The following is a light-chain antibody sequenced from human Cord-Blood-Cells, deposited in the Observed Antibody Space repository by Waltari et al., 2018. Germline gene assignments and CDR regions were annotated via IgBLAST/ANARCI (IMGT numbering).Light chain of an antibody. CDR3: CSYAGSSTLV. CDR1: SSDVGSYNL. V-gene: IGLV2-23*01. Sequence: QSALTQPASVSGSPGQSITISCTGTSSDVGSYNLVSWYQHHPGKAPKLRIYEGSKHPSGVSNRFSGSKSGNTASLTISGLQAEDEADYYCCSYAGSSTLVFGGGTKLTVL. J-gene: IGLJ2*01. CDR2: EGS.